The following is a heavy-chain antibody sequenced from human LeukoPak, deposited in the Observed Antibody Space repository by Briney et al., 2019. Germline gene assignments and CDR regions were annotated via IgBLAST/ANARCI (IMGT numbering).Heavy chain of an antibody. CDR2: IRYDGSNK. V-gene: IGHV3-30*02. Sequence: GGSLRLSCAASGFTFSSYGMHWVRQAPGKGLEWLAFIRYDGSNKYYADSVKGRFTISRDNSKNTLYLQMNSLRAEDTAVYYCARGLRITMVRGPRYYFDYWGQGTLVTVSS. D-gene: IGHD3-10*01. CDR1: GFTFSSYG. CDR3: ARGLRITMVRGPRYYFDY. J-gene: IGHJ4*02.